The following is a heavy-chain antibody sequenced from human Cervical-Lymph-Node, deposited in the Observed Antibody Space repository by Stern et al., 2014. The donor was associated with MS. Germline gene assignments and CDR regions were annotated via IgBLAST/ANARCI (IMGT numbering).Heavy chain of an antibody. Sequence: QLVQSGAEVKKPGSSVKVSCKASGGSFSMDTISWVRQAPGQGLEWMGGLTPMFGTSNYAQKFQGRVTTTADVSTSTDYMELTSLRSEDTAVYFCARDQGGIADSWGQGTLVIVSS. CDR2: LTPMFGTS. CDR3: ARDQGGIADS. CDR1: GGSFSMDT. D-gene: IGHD6-13*01. V-gene: IGHV1-69*01. J-gene: IGHJ4*02.